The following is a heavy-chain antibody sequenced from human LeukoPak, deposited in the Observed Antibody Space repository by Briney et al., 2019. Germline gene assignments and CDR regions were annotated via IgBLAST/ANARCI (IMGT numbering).Heavy chain of an antibody. D-gene: IGHD3-10*01. Sequence: PSETLSLTCTVSGGSISSYYWSWIRQPPGKGLEWIGYIYYSGSTNYNPSLKSRVTISVDTSKNQFSLKLSSVTAADTAVYYCAARGVRGLNWFDPWGQGTLVTVSS. CDR1: GGSISSYY. CDR2: IYYSGST. J-gene: IGHJ5*02. V-gene: IGHV4-59*01. CDR3: AARGVRGLNWFDP.